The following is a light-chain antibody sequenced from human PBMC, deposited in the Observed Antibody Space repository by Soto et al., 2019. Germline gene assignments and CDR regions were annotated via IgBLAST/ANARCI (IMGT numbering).Light chain of an antibody. CDR3: GSITRSSTSV. CDR1: SSDVGGFEY. V-gene: IGLV2-14*01. CDR2: DVT. Sequence: QSALGQPASVSGSPGQSITISCTATSSDVGGFEYVSWYQHQPGKAPKLIIYDVTKRPSGVSNRFSCSKSGNTASLTISGIQAEDEGDYYCGSITRSSTSVFGTGTKATVL. J-gene: IGLJ1*01.